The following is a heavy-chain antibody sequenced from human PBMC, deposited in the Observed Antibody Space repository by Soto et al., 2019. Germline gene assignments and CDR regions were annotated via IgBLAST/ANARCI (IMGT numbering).Heavy chain of an antibody. CDR2: INHSGST. Sequence: SETLSLTCAVYGGSFSGYYWSWIRQPPGKGLEWIGEINHSGSTNYNPPLKSRVTISVDTSKNQFSLKLSSVTAADTAVYYCARSFVATKHFDYWGQGTLVTVSS. D-gene: IGHD5-12*01. J-gene: IGHJ4*02. CDR3: ARSFVATKHFDY. V-gene: IGHV4-34*01. CDR1: GGSFSGYY.